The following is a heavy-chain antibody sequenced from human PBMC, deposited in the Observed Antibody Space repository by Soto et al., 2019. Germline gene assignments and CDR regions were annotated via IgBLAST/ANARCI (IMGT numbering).Heavy chain of an antibody. CDR3: ARDLGYCSGGSCYSVLYY. D-gene: IGHD2-15*01. J-gene: IGHJ4*02. CDR2: ISWNSGSI. CDR1: GFTFDDYA. Sequence: GGSLRLSCAASGFTFDDYAMHWVRQAPGKGLEWVSGISWNSGSIGYADSVKGRFTISRDNAKNSLYLQMNSLRSEDTAVYYCARDLGYCSGGSCYSVLYYWGQGTLVTVSS. V-gene: IGHV3-9*01.